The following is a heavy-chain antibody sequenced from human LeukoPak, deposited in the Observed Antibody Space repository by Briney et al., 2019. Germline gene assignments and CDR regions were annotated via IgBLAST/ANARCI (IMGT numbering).Heavy chain of an antibody. J-gene: IGHJ6*03. V-gene: IGHV1-46*01. Sequence: ASVKVSCKASGYTFTSYYMHWVRQAPGQGLEWMGIINPSGGSTSYAQKFQGRVTMTRDMSTSTVYMELSSLRSEDTAAYYCATLRSPYYYYYMDVWGKGTTVTVSS. CDR3: ATLRSPYYYYYMDV. D-gene: IGHD2-21*01. CDR2: INPSGGST. CDR1: GYTFTSYY.